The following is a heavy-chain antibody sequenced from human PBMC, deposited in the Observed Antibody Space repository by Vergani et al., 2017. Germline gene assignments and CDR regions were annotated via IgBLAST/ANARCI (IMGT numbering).Heavy chain of an antibody. CDR3: ARDPSSGWYYYYYGMDV. J-gene: IGHJ6*02. D-gene: IGHD6-19*01. Sequence: QVQLVESGGGVVQPGRSLRLSCAASGFTFSSYGMHWVRQAPGKGLEWVAVIWYAGSNKYYADSVKGRFTISRDNSKNTLYLQMNSLRAEDTAVYYCARDPSSGWYYYYYGMDVWGQGTTVTVSS. CDR1: GFTFSSYG. V-gene: IGHV3-33*01. CDR2: IWYAGSNK.